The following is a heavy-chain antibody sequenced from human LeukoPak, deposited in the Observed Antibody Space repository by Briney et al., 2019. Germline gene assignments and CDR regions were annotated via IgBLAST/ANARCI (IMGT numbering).Heavy chain of an antibody. CDR3: ARERNYYGSGSYSWFDP. CDR1: GGTFSSYA. V-gene: IGHV1-69*13. D-gene: IGHD3-10*01. J-gene: IGHJ5*02. Sequence: SVKVSCKASGGTFSSYAISWVRQAPGQGLEWMGGIILIFGTANYAQKSQGRVTITADESTSTAYMELSSLRSEDTAVYYCARERNYYGSGSYSWFDPWGQGTLVTVSS. CDR2: IILIFGTA.